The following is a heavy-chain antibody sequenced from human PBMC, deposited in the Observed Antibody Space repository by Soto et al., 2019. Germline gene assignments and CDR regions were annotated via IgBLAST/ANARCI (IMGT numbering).Heavy chain of an antibody. Sequence: PSETLSLTCVVSGGSLSDYFWSWIRQPPGMALEWIGEINHLGSINYNPSLKSRVTMSVDTSKNQFSLTLNSVTAADTAVYYCARVILYCSGGSCYSPNNYYYYYYMDVWGKGTTVTVSS. J-gene: IGHJ6*03. CDR2: INHLGSI. CDR1: GGSLSDYF. D-gene: IGHD2-15*01. V-gene: IGHV4-34*01. CDR3: ARVILYCSGGSCYSPNNYYYYYYMDV.